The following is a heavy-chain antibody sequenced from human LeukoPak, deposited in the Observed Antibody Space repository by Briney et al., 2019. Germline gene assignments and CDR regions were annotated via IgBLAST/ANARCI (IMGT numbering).Heavy chain of an antibody. J-gene: IGHJ4*02. V-gene: IGHV4-4*07. CDR2: IYTSGST. CDR3: AREGFLWFGELFIDY. CDR1: GGSISSYY. Sequence: SGTLSLTCTVSGGSISSYYWSWIRQPAGKGLEWIGRIYTSGSTNYNPSLKSRVTMSVDTSKNQFSLKLSSVTAADTAVYYCAREGFLWFGELFIDYWGQGTLVTVSS. D-gene: IGHD3-10*01.